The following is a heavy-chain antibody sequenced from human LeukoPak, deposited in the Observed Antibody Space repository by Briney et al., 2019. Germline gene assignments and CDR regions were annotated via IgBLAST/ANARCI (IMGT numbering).Heavy chain of an antibody. CDR3: AKATTISAAGSHFVY. Sequence: GGSLRLSCVESGFTSSIYAMSWVRQAPGGGLEWVAAISGNGGTTYYADSVKGRFTISRDNSKNTLYLQMNSLRAEDTAVFYCAKATTISAAGSHFVYWGQGTLVTVSS. D-gene: IGHD6-13*01. V-gene: IGHV3-23*01. J-gene: IGHJ4*02. CDR1: GFTSSIYA. CDR2: ISGNGGTT.